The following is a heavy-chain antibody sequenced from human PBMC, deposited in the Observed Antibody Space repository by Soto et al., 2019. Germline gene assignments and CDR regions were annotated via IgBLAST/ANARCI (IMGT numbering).Heavy chain of an antibody. CDR2: IYSGGST. CDR1: GFTVSSNY. D-gene: IGHD3-22*01. Sequence: GGSLRLSCAASGFTVSSNYMSWVRQAPGKGLEWVSVIYSGGSTYYADSVKGRFTISRDNSKNTLYLQMNSLRAEDTAVYYCARDGPHYYDSSGYYDYWGQGTLVTVSS. V-gene: IGHV3-53*01. J-gene: IGHJ4*02. CDR3: ARDGPHYYDSSGYYDY.